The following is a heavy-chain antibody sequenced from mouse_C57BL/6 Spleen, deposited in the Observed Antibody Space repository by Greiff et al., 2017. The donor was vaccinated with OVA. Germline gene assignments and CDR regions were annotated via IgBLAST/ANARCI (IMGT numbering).Heavy chain of an antibody. Sequence: EVQLQQSGPELVKPGASVKISCKASGYTFTDYYMNWVKQSHGKSLEWIGDINPNNDGTSYNQKFKGKATLTVDKSSSTAYMELRSLTSEDSAVYYCARQDSSTWFAYWGQGTLVTVSA. J-gene: IGHJ3*01. D-gene: IGHD3-2*01. CDR1: GYTFTDYY. CDR3: ARQDSSTWFAY. CDR2: INPNNDGT. V-gene: IGHV1-26*01.